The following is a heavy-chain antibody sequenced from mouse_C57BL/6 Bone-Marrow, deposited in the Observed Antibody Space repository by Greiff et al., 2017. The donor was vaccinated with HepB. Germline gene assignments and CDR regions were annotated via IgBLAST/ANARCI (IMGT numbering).Heavy chain of an antibody. D-gene: IGHD1-1*01. J-gene: IGHJ1*03. Sequence: VQLQQPGAELVKPGASVKLSCKASGYTFTSYWMQWVNQRPGQGLEWIGEIDPSDSYTNYNQKFKGKATLTVDTSSSTAYMQLSSLTSEDSAVYYCATYYYGSSSWYFDVWGTGTTVTVSS. CDR1: GYTFTSYW. V-gene: IGHV1-50*01. CDR3: ATYYYGSSSWYFDV. CDR2: IDPSDSYT.